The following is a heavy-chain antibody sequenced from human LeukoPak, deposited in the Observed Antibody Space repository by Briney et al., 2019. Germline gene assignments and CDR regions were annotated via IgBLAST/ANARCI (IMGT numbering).Heavy chain of an antibody. Sequence: SETLSLTCAVYGGSFSGYYWSWIRQPPGKGLEWIGEINHSGGTNYNPSLKSRVTISVDTSKNQFSLKLSSVTAADTAVYYCARGSSWYLNYFDYWGQGTLVTVSS. J-gene: IGHJ4*02. D-gene: IGHD6-13*01. CDR2: INHSGGT. V-gene: IGHV4-34*01. CDR1: GGSFSGYY. CDR3: ARGSSWYLNYFDY.